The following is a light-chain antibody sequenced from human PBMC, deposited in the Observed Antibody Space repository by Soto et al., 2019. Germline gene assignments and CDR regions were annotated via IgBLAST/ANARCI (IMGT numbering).Light chain of an antibody. CDR3: QQTYSTPPT. J-gene: IGKJ1*01. CDR1: QSISDF. CDR2: AAS. V-gene: IGKV1-39*01. Sequence: DIQMTQSPYSLSASVGERVTITCRASQSISDFLNWYQKKPGKAPKILIYAASTLQSGVPSRFSRSVSGTDFNLTLRGLDTEDCATYDGQQTYSTPPTFGQWTKGDIK.